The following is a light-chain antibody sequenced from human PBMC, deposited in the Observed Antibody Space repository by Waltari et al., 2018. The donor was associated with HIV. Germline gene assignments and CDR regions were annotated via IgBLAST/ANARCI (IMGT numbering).Light chain of an antibody. CDR1: QSVTRHY. V-gene: IGKV3-20*01. Sequence: DIVLTQSPGALSLSPGERATLSCRASQSVTRHYLAWYQHKPGQAPRLLIYDASIRATGIPDRFSGGGSGTDFTLTISRLEPEDFAAYYCQQYNSSPLTFGGGTKVEIK. CDR2: DAS. J-gene: IGKJ4*01. CDR3: QQYNSSPLT.